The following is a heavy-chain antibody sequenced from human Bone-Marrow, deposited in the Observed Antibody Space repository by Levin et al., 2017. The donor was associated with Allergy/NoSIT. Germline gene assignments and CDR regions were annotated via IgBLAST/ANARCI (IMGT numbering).Heavy chain of an antibody. V-gene: IGHV3-23*01. CDR1: GFTFSTYA. CDR2: IGGSDGVT. CDR3: ARTPHCSRYACIGFDP. J-gene: IGHJ5*02. Sequence: PGGSLRLSCVGSGFTFSTYALSWVRRAPGKGLEWVSAIGGSDGVTKYADPVKGRFTISRDNSENTLYLQMNSLSAEDTAEYYCARTPHCSRYACIGFDPRGQGTLVTVSS. D-gene: IGHD2-2*01.